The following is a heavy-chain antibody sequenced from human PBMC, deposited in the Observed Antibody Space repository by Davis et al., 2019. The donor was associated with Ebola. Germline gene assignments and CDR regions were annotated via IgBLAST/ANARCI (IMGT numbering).Heavy chain of an antibody. CDR1: GFTFSSYA. Sequence: ESLKISCAASGFTFSSYAMSWVRQPPGKGLEWIGEISYNGWTKYNPPLESRVTISVDTSKNQFSLKLSSVTAADTAVYYCAHYDSKLVRWGQGTLVTVSS. D-gene: IGHD3-22*01. CDR3: AHYDSKLVR. CDR2: ISYNGWT. V-gene: IGHV4-34*08. J-gene: IGHJ4*02.